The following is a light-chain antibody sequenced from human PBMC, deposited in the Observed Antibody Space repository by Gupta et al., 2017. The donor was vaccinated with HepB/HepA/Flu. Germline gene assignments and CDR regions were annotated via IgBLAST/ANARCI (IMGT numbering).Light chain of an antibody. Sequence: DIQMTQSPSSVSASVGDRVTITCRASQSISSWLAWYQQKPGKAPNLLIYAASVLRSGVPSRFSGGASGTDFTLSINMLQPEDFTTYCCQLATSLPWTFGQGTKLEVK. V-gene: IGKV1-12*01. CDR1: QSISSW. CDR3: QLATSLPWT. J-gene: IGKJ1*01. CDR2: AAS.